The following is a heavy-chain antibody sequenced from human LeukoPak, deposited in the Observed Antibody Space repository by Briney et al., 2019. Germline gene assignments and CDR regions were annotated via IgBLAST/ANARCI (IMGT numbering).Heavy chain of an antibody. V-gene: IGHV1-69*13. Sequence: SVKVSCKASGGPFSSYVISWVRQAPGQGLEWMGGIIPIFGTANYAQKFQGRVTITADESTSTAYMELSSLRSEDTAVYYCARSKALRLDDIYYWGQGTLVTVSS. J-gene: IGHJ4*02. CDR1: GGPFSSYV. CDR3: ARSKALRLDDIYY. D-gene: IGHD3-9*01. CDR2: IIPIFGTA.